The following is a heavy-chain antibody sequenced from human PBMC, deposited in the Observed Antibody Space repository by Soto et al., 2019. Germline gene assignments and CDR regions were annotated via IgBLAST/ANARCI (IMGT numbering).Heavy chain of an antibody. V-gene: IGHV4-39*01. CDR2: IYDGGSS. CDR1: GGSISSSTYY. D-gene: IGHD1-26*01. J-gene: IGHJ4*02. Sequence: QLQLQESGPGLVKPSETLSLTCTVSGGSISSSTYYWGWVRQPPGKGLEWIACIYDGGSSHQHPSLKSRVTISVDTSKNQFALKLSSMTAADTAVYYCARHSSGSRHPSFDYWGQGTLVTVSS. CDR3: ARHSSGSRHPSFDY.